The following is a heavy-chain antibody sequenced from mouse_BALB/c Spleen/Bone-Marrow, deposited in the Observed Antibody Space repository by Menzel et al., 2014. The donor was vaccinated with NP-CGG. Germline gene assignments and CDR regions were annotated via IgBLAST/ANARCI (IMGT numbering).Heavy chain of an antibody. J-gene: IGHJ2*01. CDR2: INPGRGST. Sequence: QVHVKQSGAELVRPGTSVKVSCKASGYAFTDYLMEWLKQRPGQGLEWIGVINPGRGSTNYNEKFKDKATLTADKSSSTACMQHSILTSDESAIYFCSSQDVCLIYLGQGTTLSVSS. CDR1: GYAFTDYL. V-gene: IGHV1-54*01. CDR3: SSQDVCLIY.